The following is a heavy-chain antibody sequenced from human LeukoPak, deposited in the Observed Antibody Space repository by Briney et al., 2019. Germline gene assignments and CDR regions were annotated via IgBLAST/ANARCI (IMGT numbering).Heavy chain of an antibody. J-gene: IGHJ4*02. CDR3: AKLASLVVSRDY. CDR1: GFTFSSYG. CDR2: IRYDGSNK. Sequence: PGGSLRLSCAASGFTFSSYGMHWVRQAPGKGLEWVAFIRYDGSNKYYADSVKGRFTISRDNSKNTLYLQMNSLRAEDTAVYYCAKLASLVVSRDYWGQGTLVTVSS. D-gene: IGHD3-22*01. V-gene: IGHV3-30*02.